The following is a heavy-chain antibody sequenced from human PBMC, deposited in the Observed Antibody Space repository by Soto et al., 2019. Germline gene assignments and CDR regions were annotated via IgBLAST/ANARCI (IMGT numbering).Heavy chain of an antibody. V-gene: IGHV4-31*03. D-gene: IGHD3-10*01. J-gene: IGHJ4*02. CDR1: GGPISSGVYY. Sequence: TLSLTCTVSGGPISSGVYYWSWIRQHPGKGLEWIGYIYYSGSTYYNPSLKSRVTISVDTSKNQFSLKLSSVTAADTAVYYCASGYGSGSYYTKTYYFDYWGQGTLVTVSS. CDR3: ASGYGSGSYYTKTYYFDY. CDR2: IYYSGST.